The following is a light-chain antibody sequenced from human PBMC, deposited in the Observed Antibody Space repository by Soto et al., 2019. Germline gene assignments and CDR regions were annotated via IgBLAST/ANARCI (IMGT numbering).Light chain of an antibody. CDR3: QQYNNWPPWT. CDR1: QSVSSN. V-gene: IGKV3-15*01. Sequence: EIVMTQSPATLSVSPGERATLSCMASQSVSSNLAWYQQKPGQAPRLLIYGASTRATGTPARFSGSGSGTEFTLTISSLQSEDFAVYYCQQYNNWPPWTFGQGTKVDIK. CDR2: GAS. J-gene: IGKJ1*01.